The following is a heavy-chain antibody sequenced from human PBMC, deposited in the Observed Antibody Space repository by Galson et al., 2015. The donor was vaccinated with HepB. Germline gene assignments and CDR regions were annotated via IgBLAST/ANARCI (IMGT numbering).Heavy chain of an antibody. Sequence: SETLSLTCTVSGGSISNSRYYWGWIRQPPGKGLEWIGHIYYNGNTYPNPSLKSRVTISVDTSKNQFSPMLSSVTAADTAVYYCARASPDSGNYGLPDAFDIWGQGTMVTVSS. CDR3: ARASPDSGNYGLPDAFDI. CDR2: IYYNGNT. J-gene: IGHJ3*02. V-gene: IGHV4-39*02. D-gene: IGHD3-10*01. CDR1: GGSISNSRYY.